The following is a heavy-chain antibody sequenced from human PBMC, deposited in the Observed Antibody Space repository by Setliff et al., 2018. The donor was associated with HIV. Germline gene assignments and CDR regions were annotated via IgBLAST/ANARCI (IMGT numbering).Heavy chain of an antibody. Sequence: GGSLRLSCAASGFSFSNYWMNWVRQVPGKGLEWVANINQDGSEKKYVDSVKGRFTISRDNAKNPLYLQMNSLRAEDTAVYFCTGYYDSSGYYYGVDYWGQGTLVTVSS. CDR1: GFSFSNYW. D-gene: IGHD3-22*01. CDR3: TGYYDSSGYYYGVDY. J-gene: IGHJ4*02. CDR2: INQDGSEK. V-gene: IGHV3-7*03.